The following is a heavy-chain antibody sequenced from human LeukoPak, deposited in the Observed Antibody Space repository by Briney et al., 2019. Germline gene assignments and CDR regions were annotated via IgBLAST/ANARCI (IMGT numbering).Heavy chain of an antibody. J-gene: IGHJ4*02. CDR2: IRYDGSNK. D-gene: IGHD5-12*01. CDR3: ARVYSGYDPDY. V-gene: IGHV3-30*02. CDR1: GFIFINYG. Sequence: GGSLRLSCAASGFIFINYGMHWVRQNPGKGLEWVTFIRYDGSNKYYADSVKGRFTVSRDNSKNTLYLQMNSLRSDDTAVYYCARVYSGYDPDYWGQGTLVTVSS.